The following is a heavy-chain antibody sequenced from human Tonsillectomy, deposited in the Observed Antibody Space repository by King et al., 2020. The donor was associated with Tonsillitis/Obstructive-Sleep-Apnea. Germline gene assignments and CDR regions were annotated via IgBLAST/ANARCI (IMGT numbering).Heavy chain of an antibody. Sequence: HLPLQESGPGLVKPSETLSLTCTVSGGSVTNSDYYWGWIRQPPGKGLEWIGNIYCSGTTYYNPSLKSRVTISVDTSKNQFSLRLSSVTAADTAVYYCARVMGADPHFDYWGEGALVTVSA. V-gene: IGHV4-39*01. J-gene: IGHJ4*02. CDR3: ARVMGADPHFDY. CDR2: IYCSGTT. D-gene: IGHD3-16*01. CDR1: GGSVTNSDYY.